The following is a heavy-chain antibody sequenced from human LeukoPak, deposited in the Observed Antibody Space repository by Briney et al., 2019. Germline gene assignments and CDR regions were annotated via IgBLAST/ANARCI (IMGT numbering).Heavy chain of an antibody. CDR3: ARGGRLNFDY. D-gene: IGHD5-12*01. CDR2: IYYSGST. J-gene: IGHJ4*02. CDR1: GGSISSSSYY. V-gene: IGHV4-39*07. Sequence: SETLSPTCTVAGGSISSSSYYWGWIRQPPGKGLEWIGSIYYSGSTYYNPSLKSRVTISVDTSKNQFSLKLSSVTAADTAVYYCARGGRLNFDYWGQGTLVTVSS.